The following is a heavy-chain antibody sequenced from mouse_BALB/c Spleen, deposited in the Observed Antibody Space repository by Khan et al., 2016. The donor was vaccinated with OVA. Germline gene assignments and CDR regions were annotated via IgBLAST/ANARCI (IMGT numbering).Heavy chain of an antibody. J-gene: IGHJ4*01. Sequence: QVQLKESGPGLVAPSQSLSITCTVSGFSLSRYNIHWVRQPPGKGLAWLGMIWGGGTTDYNSPLKSRLSISKDNSKRQVFLKVNSIQPDDSAMYYCARAYYRYDGYYAMDYWGQGTSVTVSS. V-gene: IGHV2-6-4*01. CDR3: ARAYYRYDGYYAMDY. CDR1: GFSLSRYN. D-gene: IGHD2-14*01. CDR2: IWGGGTT.